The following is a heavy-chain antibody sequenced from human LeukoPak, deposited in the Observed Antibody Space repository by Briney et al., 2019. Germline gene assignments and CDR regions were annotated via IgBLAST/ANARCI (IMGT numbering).Heavy chain of an antibody. J-gene: IGHJ6*03. Sequence: SETLSLTCTVSGYSISSGYYWGWIRQPPGKGLEWIGSIYHSGSTYYNPSLKSRVTISVDTSKNQFSLKLSSVTAADTAVYYCASPAMAFIDQGRYNYYYYMDVWGKGTTVAVSS. CDR1: GYSISSGYY. D-gene: IGHD5-18*01. CDR2: IYHSGST. V-gene: IGHV4-38-2*02. CDR3: ASPAMAFIDQGRYNYYYYMDV.